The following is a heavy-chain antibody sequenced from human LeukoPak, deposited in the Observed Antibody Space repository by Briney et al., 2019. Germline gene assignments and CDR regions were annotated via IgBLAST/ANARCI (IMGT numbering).Heavy chain of an antibody. J-gene: IGHJ5*02. CDR2: INPNSGGT. D-gene: IGHD6-13*01. CDR3: ARDRDSSRLPLTNWFDP. Sequence: GASVKVSCKASGYTFTGYYMHWLRQAPGQGLEWMGWINPNSGGTNYAQKFQGRVTMTRDTSISTAYMELSRLRSDDTAVYYCARDRDSSRLPLTNWFDPWGQGTLVTVSS. CDR1: GYTFTGYY. V-gene: IGHV1-2*02.